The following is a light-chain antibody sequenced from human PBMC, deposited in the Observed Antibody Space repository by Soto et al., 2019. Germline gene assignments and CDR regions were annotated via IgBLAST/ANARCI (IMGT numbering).Light chain of an antibody. Sequence: DIQMTQSPSSLSAAVGDRITITCRASQSISSYLNWYQQKPGKAPKLLIYTTSNLQSWVPSRFSGSGSGTEFTLTISNLQPEDLATYYCQQSYSFFLTFGGGTKVEI. V-gene: IGKV1-39*01. CDR3: QQSYSFFLT. CDR2: TTS. CDR1: QSISSY. J-gene: IGKJ4*01.